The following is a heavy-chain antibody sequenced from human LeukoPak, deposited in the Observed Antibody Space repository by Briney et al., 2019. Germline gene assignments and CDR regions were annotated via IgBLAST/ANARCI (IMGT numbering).Heavy chain of an antibody. D-gene: IGHD5-18*01. CDR2: ISYDGSNK. CDR1: GFSFNDYA. V-gene: IGHV3-30*04. J-gene: IGHJ6*03. CDR3: ASVRGYSYGYDYYYYMDV. Sequence: GGSLRLSCAASGFSFNDYALHWVRQAPGKGLEWVATISYDGSNKEYADSVNGRFTISRDNSKNTLSLQMNSLRPDDTAIYYCASVRGYSYGYDYYYYMDVWGKGTTVTVSS.